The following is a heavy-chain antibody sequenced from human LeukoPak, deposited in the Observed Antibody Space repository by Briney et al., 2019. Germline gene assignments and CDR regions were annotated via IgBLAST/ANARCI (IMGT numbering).Heavy chain of an antibody. V-gene: IGHV3-23*01. CDR3: ATVGEVDPDFDY. Sequence: PGGSLRLSCAASGFTFSSYAMSWVRQAPGKGRVGVSALSGSGGSTYYADSVKGRFTISRDNSKNTLYLQMNSQRAEDTAVYYCATVGEVDPDFDYWGQGTLVTVSS. CDR1: GFTFSSYA. J-gene: IGHJ4*02. CDR2: LSGSGGST. D-gene: IGHD3-10*01.